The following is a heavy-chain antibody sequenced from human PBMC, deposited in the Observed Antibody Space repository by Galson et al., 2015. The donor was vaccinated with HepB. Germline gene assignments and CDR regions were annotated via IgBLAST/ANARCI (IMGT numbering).Heavy chain of an antibody. Sequence: SLRLSCAASGFTFSSYSMNWVRQAPGKGLEWVSSISSSSSYIYYADSVKGRFTISRDNAKNSLYLQMNSLRAEDTAVYYCARDIRFRSSIAARRWDLWGRGTLVTVSS. D-gene: IGHD6-6*01. CDR3: ARDIRFRSSIAARRWDL. V-gene: IGHV3-21*01. CDR2: ISSSSSYI. J-gene: IGHJ2*01. CDR1: GFTFSSYS.